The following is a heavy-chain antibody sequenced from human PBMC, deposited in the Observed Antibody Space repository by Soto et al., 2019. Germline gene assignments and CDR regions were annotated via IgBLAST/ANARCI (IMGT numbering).Heavy chain of an antibody. CDR2: IIPIFGTA. Sequence: QVQLVQSGAEVKKPGSSVKVSCKASGGTFSSYAISWVRQAPGQGLEWMRGIIPIFGTANYAQKFQGRVTITADESTSTAYMELSSLRSEDTAVYYCACRSGGNSEAYYYYGMDVWGQGTTVTVSS. CDR1: GGTFSSYA. D-gene: IGHD2-21*02. V-gene: IGHV1-69*12. J-gene: IGHJ6*02. CDR3: ACRSGGNSEAYYYYGMDV.